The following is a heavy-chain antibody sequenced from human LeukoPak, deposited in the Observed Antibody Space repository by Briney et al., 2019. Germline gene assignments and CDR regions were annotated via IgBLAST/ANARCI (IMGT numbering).Heavy chain of an antibody. CDR3: ARGGTYYYDSPQGGRTYYYYYGMDV. CDR1: GGSISSYY. V-gene: IGHV4-59*08. J-gene: IGHJ6*02. Sequence: SETLSLTCTVSGGSISSYYWSWIRQPPGKGLEWIGYIYYSGSTNYNPSLKSRVTISVDASKNQFSLKLSSVTAADTAVYYCARGGTYYYDSPQGGRTYYYYYGMDVWGQGTTVTVSS. D-gene: IGHD3-22*01. CDR2: IYYSGST.